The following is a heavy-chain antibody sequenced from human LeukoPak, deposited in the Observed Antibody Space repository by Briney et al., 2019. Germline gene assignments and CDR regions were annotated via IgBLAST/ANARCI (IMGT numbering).Heavy chain of an antibody. V-gene: IGHV1-69*13. CDR3: ARGWLSAAGQKVSYYYYYGMDV. Sequence: GASVKVSYKASGGTFSSYAISWVRQAPGQGLEWMGGIIPIFGTANYAQKFQGRVTITADESTSTAYMELSSLRSEDTAVYYCARGWLSAAGQKVSYYYYYGMDVWGQGTTVTVSS. CDR1: GGTFSSYA. D-gene: IGHD6-13*01. CDR2: IIPIFGTA. J-gene: IGHJ6*02.